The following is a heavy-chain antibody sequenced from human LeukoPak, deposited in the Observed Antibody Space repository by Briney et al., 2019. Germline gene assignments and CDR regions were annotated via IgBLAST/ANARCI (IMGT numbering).Heavy chain of an antibody. CDR2: ISYDGSNK. Sequence: GGSLRLSCAASGFTFTSYAMHWVRQAPGKGLQWVALISYDGSNKYYADSVKGRFTISRDNSKNTLYLQMNSLRAEDTAVYYCAGSYYNVFDYWGQGTLVTVSS. D-gene: IGHD3-10*01. J-gene: IGHJ4*02. CDR3: AGSYYNVFDY. CDR1: GFTFTSYA. V-gene: IGHV3-30*03.